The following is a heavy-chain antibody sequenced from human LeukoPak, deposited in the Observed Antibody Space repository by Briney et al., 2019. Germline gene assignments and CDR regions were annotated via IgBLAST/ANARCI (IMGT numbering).Heavy chain of an antibody. CDR1: GFTFSTAS. Sequence: GGSLRLSCAASGFTFSTASLHWVRQAPGRGLEWVSLISGDGGSTYYADSVKGRFTISRDNSKNSLYLQMNSLRTEDTALYYCAKDIGGFDPWGQGTLVTVSS. CDR3: AKDIGGFDP. J-gene: IGHJ5*02. CDR2: ISGDGGST. V-gene: IGHV3-43*02.